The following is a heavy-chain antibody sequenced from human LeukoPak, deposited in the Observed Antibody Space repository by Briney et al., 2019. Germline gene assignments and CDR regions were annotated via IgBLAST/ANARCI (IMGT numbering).Heavy chain of an antibody. V-gene: IGHV4-34*01. CDR3: ARANCGGDCHLPYDVFDV. Sequence: PSETLSHTCAVYGESFSAYQWNWVRQPPGMGLEWIGEINHSGSTNYNPSLKSRVTISVDTSKNQFSLNLSSVTAADTAVYFCARANCGGDCHLPYDVFDVWGQGTLVIVSS. CDR2: INHSGST. CDR1: GESFSAYQ. D-gene: IGHD2-21*02. J-gene: IGHJ3*01.